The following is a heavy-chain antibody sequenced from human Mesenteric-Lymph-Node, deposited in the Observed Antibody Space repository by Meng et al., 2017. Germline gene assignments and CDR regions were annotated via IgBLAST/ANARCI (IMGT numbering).Heavy chain of an antibody. Sequence: QVQLKQWGAEVLKPSETLSLTCAVYGGSISGYYWSWIRQPPGKGLGWMGEVYHNGVTKYSPSLRSRVVISIDTSKNQFSLNLRSVSAADTAMYYCARGGATPMIIKYWGPGTLVTVSS. CDR1: GGSISGYY. D-gene: IGHD3-10*01. CDR3: ARGGATPMIIKY. CDR2: VYHNGVT. J-gene: IGHJ4*02. V-gene: IGHV4-34*02.